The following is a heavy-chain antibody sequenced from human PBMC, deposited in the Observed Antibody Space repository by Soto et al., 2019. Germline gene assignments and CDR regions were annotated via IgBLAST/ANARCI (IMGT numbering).Heavy chain of an antibody. Sequence: ASLKVACKTAGYTFTNYGFSCVRHTNGQGLEWMGWISGYNGNTKYAEKFQGRVTMTTDTSTSTAHMELRSLRSDDTAVYYCARGRIGVVISDGWFDPWGQGTLVTV. J-gene: IGHJ5*02. CDR3: ARGRIGVVISDGWFDP. V-gene: IGHV1-18*01. CDR2: ISGYNGNT. CDR1: GYTFTNYG. D-gene: IGHD3-3*01.